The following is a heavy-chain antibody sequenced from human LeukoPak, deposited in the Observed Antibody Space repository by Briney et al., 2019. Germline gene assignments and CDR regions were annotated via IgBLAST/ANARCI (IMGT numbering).Heavy chain of an antibody. J-gene: IGHJ6*02. CDR1: GITFSNYA. CDR2: ISGSAHKI. CDR3: AGCSGGSCYSRGKYGVDV. D-gene: IGHD2-15*01. V-gene: IGHV3-23*01. Sequence: SGGSLRLSCVASGITFSNYAVSWVRQAPEKGLDWVSVISGSAHKIRYADSVKGRFTISRDNSENIVYLQMNNLRVEDTAVYYCAGCSGGSCYSRGKYGVDVWGQGTTVIVSS.